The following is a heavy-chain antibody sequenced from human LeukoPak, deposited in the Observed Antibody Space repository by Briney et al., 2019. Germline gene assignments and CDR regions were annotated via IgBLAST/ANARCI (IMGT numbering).Heavy chain of an antibody. CDR3: ARDTAYCSGGSCYPELWYGMDV. D-gene: IGHD2-15*01. CDR2: IYYSGST. Sequence: PSETLSLTCTVSGGSISSGGYYWGWIRQPPGKGLEWIGSIYYSGSTYYNPSLKSRVTISVDTSKNQFSLKLSSVTAADTAVYYCARDTAYCSGGSCYPELWYGMDVWGQGTTVTVSS. CDR1: GGSISSGGYY. V-gene: IGHV4-39*07. J-gene: IGHJ6*02.